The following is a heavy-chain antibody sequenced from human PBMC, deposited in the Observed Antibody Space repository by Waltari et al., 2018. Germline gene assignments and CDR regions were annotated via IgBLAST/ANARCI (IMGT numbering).Heavy chain of an antibody. V-gene: IGHV4-4*07. CDR3: ARDRATVDPTAWYFDL. CDR1: GGSISSYY. CDR2: IYTSGST. D-gene: IGHD4-17*01. Sequence: QVQLQASGPGLVKPSETLSLTCTVSGGSISSYYWSWIRQPAGKGLEWIGRIYTSGSTNYNPSLKSRVTMSVDTSKNQFSLKLSSVTAADTAVYYCARDRATVDPTAWYFDLWGRGTLVTVSS. J-gene: IGHJ2*01.